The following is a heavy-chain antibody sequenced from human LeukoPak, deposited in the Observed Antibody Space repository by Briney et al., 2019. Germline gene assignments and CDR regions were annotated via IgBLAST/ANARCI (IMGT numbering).Heavy chain of an antibody. D-gene: IGHD2-2*01. J-gene: IGHJ4*02. Sequence: ASVKVSCKASGYTFTTYGISWVRQAPGQGLEWMGWISTYNGDTDYAQKLQGRVTMTADTSTSTTYMELRSLRSDDTAVYYCALIPYCTTATCYYFDFWGQGTLVTVSS. V-gene: IGHV1-18*01. CDR1: GYTFTTYG. CDR2: ISTYNGDT. CDR3: ALIPYCTTATCYYFDF.